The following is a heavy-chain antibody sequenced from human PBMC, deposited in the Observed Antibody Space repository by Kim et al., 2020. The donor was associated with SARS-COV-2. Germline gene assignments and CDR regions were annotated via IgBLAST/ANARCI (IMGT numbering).Heavy chain of an antibody. CDR3: ARSSLRGLRMDV. Sequence: NYTPSPKSRVTISVDTSKNQFSLKLSSVTAADTAVYYCARSSLRGLRMDVWGQGTTVTVSS. V-gene: IGHV4-4*09. J-gene: IGHJ6*02.